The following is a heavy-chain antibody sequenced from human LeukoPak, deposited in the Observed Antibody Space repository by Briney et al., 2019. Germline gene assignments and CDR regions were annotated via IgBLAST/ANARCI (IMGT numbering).Heavy chain of an antibody. D-gene: IGHD2-8*02. CDR2: IYYSGTT. CDR3: ARQPTGFPNWFHP. Sequence: SETLSLTCTVSGDSIISSSYNWGWIRQPPGKGLEWIGTIYYSGTTYYNPSLKSRVTISVDTSKNQFSLKVNSVTAADTAVYYCARQPTGFPNWFHPWGQGTRVTVSS. V-gene: IGHV4-39*01. CDR1: GDSIISSSYN. J-gene: IGHJ5*02.